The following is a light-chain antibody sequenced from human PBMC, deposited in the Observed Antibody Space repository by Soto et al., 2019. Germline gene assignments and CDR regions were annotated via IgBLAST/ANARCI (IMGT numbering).Light chain of an antibody. CDR1: SSDVGSYNL. Sequence: QSALTQPASVSGSPGQSITISCTGTSSDVGSYNLVSWYQQHPGKAPKLMIYEGSKRPSGVSNRFSGSKSGNTAFLTISGLQAEDEADYYCCSYAGSSTHVVFGGGTQLTVL. CDR3: CSYAGSSTHVV. J-gene: IGLJ2*01. V-gene: IGLV2-23*01. CDR2: EGS.